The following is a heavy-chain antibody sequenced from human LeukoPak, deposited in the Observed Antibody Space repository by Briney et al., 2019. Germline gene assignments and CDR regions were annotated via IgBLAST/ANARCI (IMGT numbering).Heavy chain of an antibody. CDR1: GYSISSGHY. Sequence: PSETLSLTCTVSGYSISSGHYWGWIRQPPGKGLEWIGSIYHSGSTYYNPSLKSRVTISVDTSKNQFSLKLSSVTAADTAVYYCARCSFYGSGNCYYMDVWGKGTTVIVSS. D-gene: IGHD3-10*01. V-gene: IGHV4-38-2*02. CDR2: IYHSGST. J-gene: IGHJ6*03. CDR3: ARCSFYGSGNCYYMDV.